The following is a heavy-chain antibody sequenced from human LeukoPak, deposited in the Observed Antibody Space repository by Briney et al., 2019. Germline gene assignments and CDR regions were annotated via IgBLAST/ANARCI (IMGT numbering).Heavy chain of an antibody. CDR2: IYYIGST. D-gene: IGHD3-10*01. CDR1: GDSISSDSYS. Sequence: SETLSLTCTVSGDSISSDSYSWGWIRQPPGKGLEWIATIYYIGSTYHNPSLKSRVTISVDTSKNQFSLKLTSVTAADTALYYCARHYYGSGRRDYWGQGTLVTVSS. J-gene: IGHJ4*02. V-gene: IGHV4-39*01. CDR3: ARHYYGSGRRDY.